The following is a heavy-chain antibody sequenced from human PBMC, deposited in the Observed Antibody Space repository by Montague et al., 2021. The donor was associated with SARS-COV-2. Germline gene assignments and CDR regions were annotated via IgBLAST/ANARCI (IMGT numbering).Heavy chain of an antibody. D-gene: IGHD1-1*01. J-gene: IGHJ6*02. CDR3: TSGREGNYNVMDV. V-gene: IGHV6-1*01. CDR2: TYYRSKWYN. CDR1: GDSVSSNSAT. Sequence: CAISGDSVSSNSATWNWVRQSPSGGLEWLGRTYYRSKWYNDYAVSVRGRVTINPDTSKNQFSLQPNSVTPEDTAIYYCTSGREGNYNVMDVWGQGTTVTVSS.